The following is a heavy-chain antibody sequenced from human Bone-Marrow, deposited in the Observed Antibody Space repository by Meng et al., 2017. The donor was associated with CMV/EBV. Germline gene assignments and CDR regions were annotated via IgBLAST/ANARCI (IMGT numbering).Heavy chain of an antibody. J-gene: IGHJ6*02. V-gene: IGHV4-39*07. D-gene: IGHD3-3*01. CDR2: IYYSGTT. CDR3: AKEYYDFWSGKSDYYYGMDV. Sequence: SETLSLTCNVSGGSISGSSYYWGWIRQPPGKGLEWVGNIYYSGTTYYNPSPSLKSRVTISIDTSKNQFSLKLSSVTAADTAVYYCAKEYYDFWSGKSDYYYGMDVWGQGTTVTVSS. CDR1: GGSISGSSYY.